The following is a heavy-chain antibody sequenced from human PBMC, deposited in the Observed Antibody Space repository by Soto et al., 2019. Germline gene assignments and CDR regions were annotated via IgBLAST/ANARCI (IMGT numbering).Heavy chain of an antibody. V-gene: IGHV1-8*02. CDR1: GYTFNNYD. CDR2: MNPNSGNT. J-gene: IGHJ5*01. Sequence: ASVKVSCKASGYTFNNYDIHWVRQAPGHGLEWMGWMNPNSGNTGYAQNFRGRVTMTQNTAIGTAYMELSSLRSDDTATYYCTRAYGAETFDFWGQGTRVTSPQ. CDR3: TRAYGAETFDF. D-gene: IGHD3-10*01.